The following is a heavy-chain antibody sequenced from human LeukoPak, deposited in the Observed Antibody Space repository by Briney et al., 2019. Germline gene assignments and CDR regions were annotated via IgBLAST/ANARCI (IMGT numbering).Heavy chain of an antibody. V-gene: IGHV1-46*01. D-gene: IGHD1-7*01. CDR3: AGIHNWNYAIDY. CDR2: ISPSGGST. Sequence: GASVKLSCKASGYTFTSYYVHWVRQAPGQGLEWMGIISPSGGSTSYAQNFQGRVTMTRDTSTSTVYLEMKSLRSEDTAVYYCAGIHNWNYAIDYWGQGTLVTVSS. J-gene: IGHJ4*02. CDR1: GYTFTSYY.